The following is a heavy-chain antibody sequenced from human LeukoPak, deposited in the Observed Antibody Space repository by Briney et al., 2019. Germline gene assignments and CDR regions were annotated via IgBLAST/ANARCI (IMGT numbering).Heavy chain of an antibody. V-gene: IGHV4-4*07. CDR2: IYTSGST. CDR1: GGSISSYC. Sequence: SETLSLTCTVSGGSISSYCWSWIRQPAGKGLEWIGRIYTSGSTNYNPSLKSRVTMSVDTSKNQFSLKLSSVTAADTAVYYCARMGLNPLGYPTYFDYWGQGTLVTVSS. D-gene: IGHD3-16*02. CDR3: ARMGLNPLGYPTYFDY. J-gene: IGHJ4*02.